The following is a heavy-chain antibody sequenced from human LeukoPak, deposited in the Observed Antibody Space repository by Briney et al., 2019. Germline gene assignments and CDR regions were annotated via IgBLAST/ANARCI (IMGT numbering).Heavy chain of an antibody. Sequence: AGSLRLSCTASGFTFSSYAMSWVRQAPGKGLEWISAISGSGGSTYYADSVKGRFTISRDNSKNTLYLQMNSLRAEDTAVYYCAKSTAEYQLLYEDYWGQGTLVTVSS. CDR1: GFTFSSYA. CDR2: ISGSGGST. CDR3: AKSTAEYQLLYEDY. J-gene: IGHJ4*02. D-gene: IGHD2-2*02. V-gene: IGHV3-23*01.